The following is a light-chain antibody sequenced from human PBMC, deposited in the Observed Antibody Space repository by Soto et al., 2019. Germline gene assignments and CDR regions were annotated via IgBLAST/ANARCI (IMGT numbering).Light chain of an antibody. CDR1: SSDVGSHNH. Sequence: QSVLTQPPSVSGSPGQSVTISCTGNSSDVGSHNHVSWYQQPPGTAPKLMIYEVNTRPSGVPDRFSGSKSGNTASLTISGLQAEDEADYYCSSFTSSSTWVFGGGTKLTVL. CDR2: EVN. CDR3: SSFTSSSTWV. J-gene: IGLJ3*02. V-gene: IGLV2-18*02.